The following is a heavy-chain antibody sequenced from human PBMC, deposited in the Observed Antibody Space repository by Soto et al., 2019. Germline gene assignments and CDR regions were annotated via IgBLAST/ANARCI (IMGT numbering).Heavy chain of an antibody. J-gene: IGHJ3*02. CDR3: GRGNRIEGFEI. CDR1: GYTFICYR. CDR2: ISAYNGNT. Sequence: ASVKVSCKASGYTFICYRFRWVLQAPGQGLEWLGWISAYNGNTNYAQKFHGRITMTTETSTSTAYTDVTSLRSDGTAALYRGRGNRIEGFEIWGQGTMVTVSS. D-gene: IGHD2-15*01. V-gene: IGHV1-18*01.